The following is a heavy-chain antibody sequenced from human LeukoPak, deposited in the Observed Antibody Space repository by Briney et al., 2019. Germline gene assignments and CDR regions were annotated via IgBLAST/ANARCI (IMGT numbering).Heavy chain of an antibody. CDR1: GFTVSRNF. V-gene: IGHV3-66*01. J-gene: IGHJ4*02. CDR2: LYSGGST. CDR3: AKEPQL. D-gene: IGHD5-18*01. Sequence: GGSLRLSCVASGFTVSRNFMNWVRQAPGKGLEWVSVLYSGGSTYYADSVKGRFTISRDNSKNTLYLQMNSLRAEDTAVYYCAKEPQLWGQGTLVTVSS.